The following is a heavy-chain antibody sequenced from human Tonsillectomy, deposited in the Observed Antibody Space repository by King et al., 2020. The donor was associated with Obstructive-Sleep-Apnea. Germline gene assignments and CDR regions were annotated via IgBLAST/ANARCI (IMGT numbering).Heavy chain of an antibody. V-gene: IGHV3-30-3*01. CDR3: AREGTSCISGGSCYSAEVFFDY. D-gene: IGHD2-15*01. J-gene: IGHJ4*02. Sequence: VQLVESGGGVVQPGRSLRLSCAASGFTFSSYAMHWVRQAPGKGLEWVAVISYDGSNKYYADSVKGRFTISRDNSKNTLYLQMNSLRAEDTAVYYCAREGTSCISGGSCYSAEVFFDYWGQGTLVTVSS. CDR2: ISYDGSNK. CDR1: GFTFSSYA.